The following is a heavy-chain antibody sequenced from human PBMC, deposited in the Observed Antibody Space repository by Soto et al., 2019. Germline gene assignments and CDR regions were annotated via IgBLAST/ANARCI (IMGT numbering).Heavy chain of an antibody. CDR1: GYTFTSYG. CDR2: ISAYNGNT. J-gene: IGHJ4*02. V-gene: IGHV1-18*01. CDR3: ARSPAYYYDSSGYFRDY. Sequence: ASVKVSCKASGYTFTSYGISWVRQAPGQGLEWMGWISAYNGNTNYAQKLQGRVTMTTDTSTSTAYMELRSLRSDDTAVYYCARSPAYYYDSSGYFRDYWGQGTLVTVSS. D-gene: IGHD3-22*01.